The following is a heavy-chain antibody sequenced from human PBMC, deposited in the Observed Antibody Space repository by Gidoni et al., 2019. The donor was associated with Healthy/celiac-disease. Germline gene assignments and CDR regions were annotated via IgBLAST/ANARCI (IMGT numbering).Heavy chain of an antibody. J-gene: IGHJ4*02. CDR1: GYTFTGYY. CDR3: AISPGSINWNDEDY. Sequence: QVQLVQSGAEVKKPGASVKVSCKASGYTFTGYYMHWVRQAPGQGLEWMGRINPNSGGTNYAQKFQGRVTMTRDTSISKAYMELSRLRSDDTAVYYCAISPGSINWNDEDYWGQGTLVTVSS. CDR2: INPNSGGT. D-gene: IGHD1-1*01. V-gene: IGHV1-2*06.